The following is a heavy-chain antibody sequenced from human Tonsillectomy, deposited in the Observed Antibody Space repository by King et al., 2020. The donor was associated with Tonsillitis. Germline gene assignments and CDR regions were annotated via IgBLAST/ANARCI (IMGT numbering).Heavy chain of an antibody. J-gene: IGHJ3*01. CDR1: GFTFSSYA. V-gene: IGHV3-23*04. CDR2: ISGSGGST. CDR3: AKDKVATMPRNAFDF. D-gene: IGHD5-12*01. Sequence: VQLVESGGGLVQPGGSLRLSCAASGFTFSSYAMSWVRQAPGKGLEWVSAISGSGGSTYSADSVKGRFTISRDNSKNKLYLQMNSVRAEDTAVYYCAKDKVATMPRNAFDFWAKGQWSPSLQ.